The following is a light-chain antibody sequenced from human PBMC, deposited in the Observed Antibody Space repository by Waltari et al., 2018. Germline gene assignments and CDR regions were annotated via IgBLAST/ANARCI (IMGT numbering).Light chain of an antibody. J-gene: IGLJ3*02. Sequence: QSALTQSASVSGSPGQSITISCTGTSRDVGSYDLVSWYQQLPGRAPTLILFGVAKRPSGISDRFSGSKSGNTSSLTISVLQSEDEAHYYCSSYTQSRTRVFGGGTKLTVL. CDR1: SRDVGSYDL. CDR3: SSYTQSRTRV. V-gene: IGLV2-23*02. CDR2: GVA.